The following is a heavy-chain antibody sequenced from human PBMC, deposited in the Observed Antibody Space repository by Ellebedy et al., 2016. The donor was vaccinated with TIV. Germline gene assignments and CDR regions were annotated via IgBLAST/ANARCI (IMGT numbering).Heavy chain of an antibody. CDR2: IYSGGST. CDR1: GFTVSSNY. CDR3: ARDTGVVPAARSPIWDYYYGMDV. V-gene: IGHV3-53*01. D-gene: IGHD2-2*01. Sequence: GGSLRLXXAASGFTVSSNYMSWVRQAPGKGLEWVSVIYSGGSTYYADSVKGRFTISRDNSKNTPYLQMNSLRAEDTAVYYCARDTGVVPAARSPIWDYYYGMDVWGQGTTVTVSS. J-gene: IGHJ6*02.